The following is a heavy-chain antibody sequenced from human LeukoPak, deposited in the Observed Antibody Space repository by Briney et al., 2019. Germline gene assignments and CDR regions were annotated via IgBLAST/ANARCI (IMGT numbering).Heavy chain of an antibody. CDR2: TYYRSKWYN. J-gene: IGHJ4*02. CDR1: GDSVSSNSAA. Sequence: SQTLSLTCAISGDSVSSNSAAWNWIRQSPSRGLEWQGRTYYRSKWYNDYAVSVKSRITINPDTSKNQFSLQLNSVTPEDTAVYYCAREAALLWFGEQRDFDYWGQGTLVTVSS. CDR3: AREAALLWFGEQRDFDY. D-gene: IGHD3-10*01. V-gene: IGHV6-1*01.